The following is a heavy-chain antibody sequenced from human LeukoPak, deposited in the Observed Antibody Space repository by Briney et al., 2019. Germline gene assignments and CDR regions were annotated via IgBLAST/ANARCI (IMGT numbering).Heavy chain of an antibody. D-gene: IGHD3-22*01. Sequence: GGSLRLSCAASGFTFSNAWMSWVRQAPGKGLEWVGRIKSKSDGGTADFAAPLKGRFTMSRDDSKNALYLQMNSLKTEDTPVYYCATYTSSYSDYWGQGTLVTVSS. CDR1: GFTFSNAW. CDR3: ATYTSSYSDY. CDR2: IKSKSDGGTA. J-gene: IGHJ4*02. V-gene: IGHV3-15*01.